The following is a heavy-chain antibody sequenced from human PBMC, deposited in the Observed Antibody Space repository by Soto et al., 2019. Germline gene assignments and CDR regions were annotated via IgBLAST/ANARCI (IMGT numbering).Heavy chain of an antibody. D-gene: IGHD2-2*01. Sequence: GGSLRLSCAASGFTFSSYWMHWVRQAPGKGLVWVSRINSDGSSTSYADSVKGRFTISRDNAKNTPYLQMNSLRAEDTAVYYCARGSQLLSYYGMDVWGQGTTVTVSS. J-gene: IGHJ6*02. CDR3: ARGSQLLSYYGMDV. CDR1: GFTFSSYW. V-gene: IGHV3-74*01. CDR2: INSDGSST.